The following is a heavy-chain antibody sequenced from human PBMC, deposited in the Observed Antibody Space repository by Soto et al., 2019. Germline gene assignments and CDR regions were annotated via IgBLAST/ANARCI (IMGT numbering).Heavy chain of an antibody. D-gene: IGHD3-10*01. CDR3: ARDGGNYYGSGSYYGAGRYYGMDV. V-gene: IGHV4-31*03. J-gene: IGHJ6*02. CDR2: IYYSGST. CDR1: GFSISSGGYY. Sequence: SETLSLTCTFSGFSISSGGYYWSWIRQHPGKGLEWIGYIYYSGSTYYNPSLKSRVTISVDTSRNQFSLKLSSVTAADTAVYYCARDGGNYYGSGSYYGAGRYYGMDVWGQGTTVTVSS.